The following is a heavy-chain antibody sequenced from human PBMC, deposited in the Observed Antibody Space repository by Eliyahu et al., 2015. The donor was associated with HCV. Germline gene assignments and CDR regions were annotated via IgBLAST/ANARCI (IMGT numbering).Heavy chain of an antibody. D-gene: IGHD2-2*01. Sequence: DVQLVESGGGLVKPGESLTISCAGSGXTFSQAQVXWGPQASGKGLGXVSSISGNSRYKYYGDXVKGRFTVSRDNAKNSLYLRMNGLRVEDTAVYYCTRGLPDWGQGTLVTVSS. CDR2: ISGNSRYK. CDR1: GXTFSQAQ. V-gene: IGHV3-21*01. J-gene: IGHJ4*02. CDR3: TRGLPD.